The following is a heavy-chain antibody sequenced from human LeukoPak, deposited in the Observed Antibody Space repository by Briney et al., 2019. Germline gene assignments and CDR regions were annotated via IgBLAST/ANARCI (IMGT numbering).Heavy chain of an antibody. CDR2: INHSGST. J-gene: IGHJ4*02. CDR3: ARATGSNYANPLNY. D-gene: IGHD2-8*01. Sequence: PSETLSLTCAVYGGSFSGYYWSWIRQPPGKGLEWIGEINHSGSTNYNPSLKSRVTISVDTSKNQFSLKLSSVTAADTAVYYCARATGSNYANPLNYWGQGTLVTVSS. CDR1: GGSFSGYY. V-gene: IGHV4-34*01.